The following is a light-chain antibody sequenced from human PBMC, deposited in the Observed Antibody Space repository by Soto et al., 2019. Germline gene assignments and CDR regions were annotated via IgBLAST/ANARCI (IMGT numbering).Light chain of an antibody. V-gene: IGKV1-5*03. CDR2: MAS. Sequence: DIQMTQSPSTLSASVGDRVAITCRANQSIYTWLAWYQHKPGKAPKFLIYMASSLENGVPSRFSGSGSGTEFTLTISSLQPDDFATYVCQQYVKYPVTFGQGTKVDIK. CDR3: QQYVKYPVT. CDR1: QSIYTW. J-gene: IGKJ1*01.